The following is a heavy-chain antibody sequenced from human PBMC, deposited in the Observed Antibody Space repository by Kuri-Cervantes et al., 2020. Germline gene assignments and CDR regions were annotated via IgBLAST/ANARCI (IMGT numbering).Heavy chain of an antibody. CDR1: GSTFSSYS. CDR2: IKQDGSEK. V-gene: IGHV3-7*01. CDR3: ARGAEAYYVFWSDHTAYYMDV. J-gene: IGHJ6*03. D-gene: IGHD3-3*01. Sequence: GGSLRLSCAASGSTFSSYSMNWVRQAPGKGLEWVANIKQDGSEKYYVDSVKGRFAISRDNAKNTLYLQMNSLRAEDTAVYYCARGAEAYYVFWSDHTAYYMDVWGKGTTVTVSS.